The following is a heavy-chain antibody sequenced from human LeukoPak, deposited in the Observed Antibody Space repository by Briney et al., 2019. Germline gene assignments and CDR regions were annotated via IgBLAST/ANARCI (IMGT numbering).Heavy chain of an antibody. J-gene: IGHJ4*02. D-gene: IGHD1-26*01. CDR2: IWYDGSNK. V-gene: IGHV3-33*01. CDR3: ARAVGPFDY. CDR1: GFTFSTYG. Sequence: GGSLRLFCAASGFTFSTYGMHWVRQAPDKGLEWVAVIWYDGSNKYYADSVKGRFIISRDNSKDTLYLQMNSLRAEDTAVYYCARAVGPFDYWGQGTLVTVSS.